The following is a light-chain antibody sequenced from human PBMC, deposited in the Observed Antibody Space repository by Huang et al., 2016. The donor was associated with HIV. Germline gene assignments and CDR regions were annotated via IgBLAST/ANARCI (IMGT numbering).Light chain of an antibody. J-gene: IGKJ1*01. CDR1: QTISTY. CDR2: GAS. V-gene: IGKV1-39*01. Sequence: DTQMTQSPSSLSASVGDRVTITCRASQTISTYLTWYQQQPGKAPKLLIYGASSLQSGVPSRFIGSGSGTDFTLTIRSLQREDFATYFCQQSYSTPWTFGQGTKVEIK. CDR3: QQSYSTPWT.